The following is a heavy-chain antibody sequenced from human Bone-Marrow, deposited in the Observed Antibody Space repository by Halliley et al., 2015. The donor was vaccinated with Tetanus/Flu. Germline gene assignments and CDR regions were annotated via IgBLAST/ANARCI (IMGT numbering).Heavy chain of an antibody. CDR2: IYPGESDT. CDR3: ARLTTAKQGLDV. Sequence: LGWMGTIYPGESDTRSSPSFQGHVPISADNSISTAYLQWNSLKASDTAIYYCARLTTAKQGLDVWGQGTTVTVSS. J-gene: IGHJ6*02. V-gene: IGHV5-51*01. D-gene: IGHD1-1*01.